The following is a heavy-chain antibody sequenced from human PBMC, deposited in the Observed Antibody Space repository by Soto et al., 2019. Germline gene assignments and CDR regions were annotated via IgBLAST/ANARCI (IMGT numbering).Heavy chain of an antibody. J-gene: IGHJ5*02. CDR1: GFSVTYSY. CDR3: ARSACSSGSCPNWFDP. D-gene: IGHD2-15*01. Sequence: DVQLVEAGGDVGQPGGSLGLSCAASGFSVTYSYVSWVRQAPGKGLEWVSVIYSGGRTFYADSVKGRFTISRDESNNSHYLQMHRLRAEDSGVYFCARSACSSGSCPNWFDPWGQGTLVIVSS. V-gene: IGHV3-66*01. CDR2: IYSGGRT.